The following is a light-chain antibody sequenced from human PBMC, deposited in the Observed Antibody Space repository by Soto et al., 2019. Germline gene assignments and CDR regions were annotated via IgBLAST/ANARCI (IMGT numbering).Light chain of an antibody. J-gene: IGKJ1*01. CDR2: GAY. CDR3: KKYGSSPRK. CDR1: QSVSSSY. Sequence: DIVLPQSPVTLSLSPCEVATLSCIASQSVSSSYLAWYQQKPGQAPRLLIYGAYSRATGIPARFSGSGSGTDFTITIRRLDPEDLEVYYCKKYGSSPRKCGQGHK. V-gene: IGKV3-20*01.